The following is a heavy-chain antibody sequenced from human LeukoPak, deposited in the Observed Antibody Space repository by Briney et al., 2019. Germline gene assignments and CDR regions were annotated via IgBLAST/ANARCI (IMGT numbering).Heavy chain of an antibody. J-gene: IGHJ4*02. V-gene: IGHV3-30*18. D-gene: IGHD3-22*01. CDR1: GFTFSSYA. CDR3: AKAFGKYDSNGYYPPDF. Sequence: GGSLRLSCAASGFTFSSYAMSWVRQAPGKGLECVAIISYDGSNKYSADSVKGRFTISRDTSKNTLYLQMNSLRAEDTAVYYCAKAFGKYDSNGYYPPDFWGQGTLVAVSS. CDR2: ISYDGSNK.